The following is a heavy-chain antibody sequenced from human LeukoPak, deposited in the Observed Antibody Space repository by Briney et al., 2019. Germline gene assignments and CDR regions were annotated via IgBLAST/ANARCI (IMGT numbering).Heavy chain of an antibody. J-gene: IGHJ6*03. D-gene: IGHD5-12*01. V-gene: IGHV4-4*02. CDR2: IYHSGST. CDR1: GGSISSSNW. CDR3: ARRGNSGYSGYEGGFYYYYYYMDV. Sequence: SETLSLTCAVSGGSISSSNWWSWVRQPPGKGLEWIGEIYHSGSTNYNPSLKSRVTISVDKSKNQFSLKLSSVTAADTAVYYCARRGNSGYSGYEGGFYYYYYYMDVWGKGTTVTVSS.